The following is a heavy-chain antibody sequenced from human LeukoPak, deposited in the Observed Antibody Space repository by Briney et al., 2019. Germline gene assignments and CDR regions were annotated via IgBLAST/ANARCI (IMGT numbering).Heavy chain of an antibody. CDR1: GGSISIGSYY. Sequence: PSQTLSLTCTVSGGSISIGSYYWNWIRQPAGKGLEWIRRIYASGSTNYNPSLKSRVTMSVDTSKNQFSLKLNSVTAADTAVYYCARGRSGSHLGDYWGQGTLVTVSS. J-gene: IGHJ4*02. V-gene: IGHV4-61*02. D-gene: IGHD1-26*01. CDR3: ARGRSGSHLGDY. CDR2: IYASGST.